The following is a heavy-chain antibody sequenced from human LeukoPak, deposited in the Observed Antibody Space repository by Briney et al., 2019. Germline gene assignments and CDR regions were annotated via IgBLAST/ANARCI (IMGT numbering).Heavy chain of an antibody. V-gene: IGHV4-59*01. CDR3: ARDAWIGDYYYGMDV. J-gene: IGHJ6*02. Sequence: PSETLSLTCTVPGGSISSYYWSWIRQPPGKGLEWIGYIYYSGSTNYNPSLKSRVTISVDTSKNQFSLKLSSVTAADTAVYYCARDAWIGDYYYGMDVWGQGTTVTVSS. D-gene: IGHD5-12*01. CDR1: GGSISSYY. CDR2: IYYSGST.